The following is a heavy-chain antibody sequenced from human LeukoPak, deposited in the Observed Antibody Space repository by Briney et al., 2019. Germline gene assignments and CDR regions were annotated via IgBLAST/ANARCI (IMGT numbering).Heavy chain of an antibody. D-gene: IGHD3-16*01. V-gene: IGHV4-38-2*02. Sequence: SETLSLTCTVSGYSISSGYYWGWIRQPPVKGLEWIGSIYHSGSTYYNPSLKSRVTMSVDTSKNQFSLKLSSVTAADTAVYYCARGGSGPYYYYYYMDVWGKGTTVTVSS. CDR2: IYHSGST. CDR1: GYSISSGYY. CDR3: ARGGSGPYYYYYYMDV. J-gene: IGHJ6*03.